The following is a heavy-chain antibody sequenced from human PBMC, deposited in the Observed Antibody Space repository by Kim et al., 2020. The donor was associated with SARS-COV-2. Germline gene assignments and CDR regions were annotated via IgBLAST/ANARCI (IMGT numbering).Heavy chain of an antibody. CDR1: GYTLTELS. J-gene: IGHJ6*02. CDR3: ATEGYSSSPYYYYGMDV. Sequence: ASVKVSCKVSGYTLTELSMHSVRQAPGKGLEWMGGFDPEDGETIYAQKFQGRVTMTEDTSTDTAYMELSSLRSEDTAVYYCATEGYSSSPYYYYGMDVWGQGTTVTVSS. V-gene: IGHV1-24*01. D-gene: IGHD6-6*01. CDR2: FDPEDGET.